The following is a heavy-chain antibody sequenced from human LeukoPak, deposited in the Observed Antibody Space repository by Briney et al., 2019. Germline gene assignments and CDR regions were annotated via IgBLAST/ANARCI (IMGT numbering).Heavy chain of an antibody. V-gene: IGHV1-18*01. CDR2: ISAYNGNT. CDR3: ARDQYYDSSGYLGGTNWFDP. CDR1: GYTFTSYG. J-gene: IGHJ5*02. Sequence: ASVKVSCKASGYTFTSYGISWVRQAPGQGLEWMGWISAYNGNTNYAQKLQGRVTMTTDTSTSTAYMELRGLGSDDTAVYYCARDQYYDSSGYLGGTNWFDPWGQGTLVTVSS. D-gene: IGHD3-22*01.